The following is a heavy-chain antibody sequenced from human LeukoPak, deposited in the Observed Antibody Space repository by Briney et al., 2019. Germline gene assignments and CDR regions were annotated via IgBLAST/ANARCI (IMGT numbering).Heavy chain of an antibody. Sequence: GASVKVSCKASGGTFSSYAISWVRQAPGQGLAWMGRIIPILGIANYAQKFQGRVTITADKSTSTAYMELSSLRSEDTAVYYCAVSLAAAGRRDYWGQGTLVTVSS. CDR1: GGTFSSYA. CDR3: AVSLAAAGRRDY. J-gene: IGHJ4*02. CDR2: IIPILGIA. D-gene: IGHD6-13*01. V-gene: IGHV1-69*04.